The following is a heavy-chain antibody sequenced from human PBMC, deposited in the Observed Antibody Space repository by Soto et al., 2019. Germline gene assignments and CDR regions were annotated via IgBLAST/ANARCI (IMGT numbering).Heavy chain of an antibody. J-gene: IGHJ3*02. CDR3: AREASYYDSSGYLVGAFDI. Sequence: PGESLKLSCKGSGYSFTSYWIGWVRQMPGKGLEWMGIIYPGDSYTNYSPSFQGHVTMTRDTSISTAYMELSRLRSDDTAVYYCAREASYYDSSGYLVGAFDIWGQGTMVTVSS. CDR2: IYPGDSYT. CDR1: GYSFTSYW. D-gene: IGHD3-22*01. V-gene: IGHV5-51*01.